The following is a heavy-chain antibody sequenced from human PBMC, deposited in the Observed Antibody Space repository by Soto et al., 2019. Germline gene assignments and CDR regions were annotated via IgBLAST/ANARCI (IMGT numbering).Heavy chain of an antibody. J-gene: IGHJ5*02. D-gene: IGHD3-16*02. CDR1: GGSLSSYH. CDR3: ASHRGSWGSFRYRWFDP. V-gene: IGHV4-34*01. CDR2: INESGGT. Sequence: SETLSLTCAGYGGSLSSYHWSWIRQSPGKGLEWIGEINESGGTNYSPSLKSRVTISVDTSKNKFSLTQNSVTAADTAVYYCASHRGSWGSFRYRWFDPWGQGTVVTVSS.